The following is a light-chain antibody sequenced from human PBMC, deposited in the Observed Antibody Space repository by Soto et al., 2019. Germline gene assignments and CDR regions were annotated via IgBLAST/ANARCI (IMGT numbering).Light chain of an antibody. CDR1: SSDVGGYNY. V-gene: IGLV2-14*01. J-gene: IGLJ1*01. CDR3: SSYTSISTFV. CDR2: EVS. Sequence: QSGLTQPTSVSGSPGQSITISCTGTSSDVGGYNYVSWYQQHPGKAPKLMIYEVSNRPSGVSNRFSGSKSGNTASLTISGLQAEDEADYYCSSYTSISTFVFGTGTKLTVL.